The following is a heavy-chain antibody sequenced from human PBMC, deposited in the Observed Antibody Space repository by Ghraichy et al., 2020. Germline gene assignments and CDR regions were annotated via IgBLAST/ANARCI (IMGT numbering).Heavy chain of an antibody. CDR1: GFTFSSYA. J-gene: IGHJ5*02. CDR2: ISGSGGST. D-gene: IGHD2-2*02. V-gene: IGHV3-23*01. Sequence: GGSLRLSCAASGFTFSSYAMSWVRQAPGKGLEWVSAISGSGGSTYYADSVKGRFTISRDNSKNTLYLQMNSLRAEDTAVYYCAKEKVGYCSSTSCYTPNWFDPWGQGNLVTVSS. CDR3: AKEKVGYCSSTSCYTPNWFDP.